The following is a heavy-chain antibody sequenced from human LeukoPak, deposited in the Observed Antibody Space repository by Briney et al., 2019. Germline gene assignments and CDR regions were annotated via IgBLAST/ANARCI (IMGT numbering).Heavy chain of an antibody. J-gene: IGHJ4*02. Sequence: GGPLRLSCAASGSTYSSFDMTWVRQAPGKGLEWVSGISGSGGSTYYADSVKGRFTISRDNSKNTLYLQMNSLRAEDTAVYYCAKDASPYYWGQGTLVTVSS. CDR2: ISGSGGST. V-gene: IGHV3-23*01. CDR3: AKDASPYY. CDR1: GSTYSSFD.